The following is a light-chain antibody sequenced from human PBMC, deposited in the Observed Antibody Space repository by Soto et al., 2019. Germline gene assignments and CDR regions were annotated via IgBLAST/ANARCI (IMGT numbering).Light chain of an antibody. CDR3: QQYGTSLT. V-gene: IGKV3-20*01. CDR1: QTIKNNF. Sequence: IVLTQSPGTLSLSPGQGATLSCSASQTIKNNFLAWYQQRPGQAPRLLIHAASISATGTPDRFTGSASGTDFRLISSRLEPEEFAVYYCQQYGTSLTFGGGTRVQSK. J-gene: IGKJ4*01. CDR2: AAS.